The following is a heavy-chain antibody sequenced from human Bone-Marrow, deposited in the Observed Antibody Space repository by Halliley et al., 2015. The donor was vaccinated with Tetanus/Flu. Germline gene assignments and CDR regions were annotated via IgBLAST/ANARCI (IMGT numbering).Heavy chain of an antibody. D-gene: IGHD5-18*01. CDR1: GGSVSSNSYY. Sequence: TLSLTCTVSGGSVSSNSYYWSWIRQPPGKRLEWIGYIYYSGSTNYNPSLKSRVTISVDTSKNQFSLKLSSVTAADTAVYYCARDGYGVPSQYSYYYGMDVWGQGTTVTVSS. V-gene: IGHV4-61*01. J-gene: IGHJ6*02. CDR3: ARDGYGVPSQYSYYYGMDV. CDR2: IYYSGST.